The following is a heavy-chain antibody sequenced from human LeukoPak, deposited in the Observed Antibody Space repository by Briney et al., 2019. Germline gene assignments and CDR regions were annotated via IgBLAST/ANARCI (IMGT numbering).Heavy chain of an antibody. D-gene: IGHD6-13*01. V-gene: IGHV4-59*08. CDR2: IYYSGAT. CDR3: VRFSSSTWAFDL. CDR1: GGSISGYY. J-gene: IGHJ4*02. Sequence: PSETQSLTCTVSGGSISGYYWNWIRQSPGRGLQWVAYIYYSGATNYNPSLQSRVTLSLDSSNNRFSLKLNSVTAADTAVYYCVRFSSSTWAFDLWGQGTLVTVSS.